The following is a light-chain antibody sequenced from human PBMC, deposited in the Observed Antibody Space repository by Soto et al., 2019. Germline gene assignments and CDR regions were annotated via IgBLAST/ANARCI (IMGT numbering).Light chain of an antibody. CDR1: QSGNNY. V-gene: IGKV3-15*01. CDR2: GAS. Sequence: ETVMTQSPATLSVPPGERVTLSCRASQSGNNYLAGYQQKPGQAPRLLVYGASTRATCVPARFSGSGSGTDCTLTISSLQSEDFSLYFCQQCNDWPLFTFGQGTRLEIK. J-gene: IGKJ5*01. CDR3: QQCNDWPLFT.